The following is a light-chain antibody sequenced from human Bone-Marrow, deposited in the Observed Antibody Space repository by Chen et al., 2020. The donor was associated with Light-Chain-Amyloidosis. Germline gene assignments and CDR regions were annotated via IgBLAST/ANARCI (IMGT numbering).Light chain of an antibody. Sequence: NFVLIQPHSVSESPGKTVTISCTRSSGYIASNYVHWYQQRPGRSPTIVIDEDNQRPSGVPDRFSGSIDRSSNSASLTISGLKTEDEGDYYCQSYDIAKVVGGGTKVTVL. V-gene: IGLV6-57*01. CDR2: EDN. CDR3: QSYDIAKV. CDR1: SGYIASNY. J-gene: IGLJ2*01.